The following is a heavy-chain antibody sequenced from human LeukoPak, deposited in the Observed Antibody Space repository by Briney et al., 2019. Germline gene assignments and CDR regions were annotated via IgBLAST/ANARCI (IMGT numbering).Heavy chain of an antibody. D-gene: IGHD3-22*01. J-gene: IGHJ5*02. CDR3: ARGSYYYDSSGYYDGWFDP. CDR2: VNPNSGNT. CDR1: GYTFTSYD. Sequence: APVKVSCKASGYTFTSYDINWVRQATGQGLEWMGWVNPNSGNTGYAQKFQGRATITRNTSISTAYMELSSLRSEDTAVYYCARGSYYYDSSGYYDGWFDPWGQGTLVTVSS. V-gene: IGHV1-8*03.